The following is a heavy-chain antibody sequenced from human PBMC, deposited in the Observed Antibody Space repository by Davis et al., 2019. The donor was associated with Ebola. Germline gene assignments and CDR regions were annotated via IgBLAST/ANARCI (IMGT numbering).Heavy chain of an antibody. D-gene: IGHD3-3*01. CDR3: ARDPAIFGIDY. Sequence: GESLKISCAASGFTFDDYGMSWVRQAPGKGLEWVSGINWNGGSTGYADSVKGRFTISRDSAKNSLYLQMNSLRAEDTALYYCARDPAIFGIDYWGQGTLVTVSS. CDR1: GFTFDDYG. J-gene: IGHJ4*02. CDR2: INWNGGST. V-gene: IGHV3-20*04.